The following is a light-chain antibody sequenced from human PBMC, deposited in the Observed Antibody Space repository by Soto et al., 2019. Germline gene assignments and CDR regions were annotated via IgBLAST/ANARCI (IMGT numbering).Light chain of an antibody. Sequence: ENVLTQSPGTLSLSPGDRATLSCRASQSLSRTYIAWYQQQPGQAPRLLIYGASNRATGIPDRFSGSGSGTDFTLTISRLEPEDFAVYYCQHYSNWPPTFGPGTKVEIK. CDR2: GAS. CDR3: QHYSNWPPT. J-gene: IGKJ3*01. CDR1: QSLSRTY. V-gene: IGKV3-20*01.